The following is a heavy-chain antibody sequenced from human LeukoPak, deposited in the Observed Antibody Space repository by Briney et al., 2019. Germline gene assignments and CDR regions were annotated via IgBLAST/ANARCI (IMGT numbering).Heavy chain of an antibody. D-gene: IGHD5-24*01. CDR1: GYTFTGYY. Sequence: GASVKVSCKASGYTFTGYYMHWVRQAPGQGLEWMGRINPNSGGTNYAQKFQGRVTMTRDTSISTAYMELSRLRSDDTAVYYCASYGVEMAQVYYYYYYMDVWGKGTTVTVSS. J-gene: IGHJ6*03. CDR2: INPNSGGT. V-gene: IGHV1-2*06. CDR3: ASYGVEMAQVYYYYYYMDV.